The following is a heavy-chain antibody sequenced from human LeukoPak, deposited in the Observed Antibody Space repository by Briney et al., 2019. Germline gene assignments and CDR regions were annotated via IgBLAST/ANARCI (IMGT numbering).Heavy chain of an antibody. CDR3: ARNEYSSSILNYYYYYMDV. Sequence: SVKVSCKASGGTFSNYAFSWVRQAPGQGLKWMGGIIPIFGTINYAQKFQGRVTITADESTSTAYMELSSLRSEDTAVYYCARNEYSSSILNYYYYYMDVWGKGTTVTVSS. J-gene: IGHJ6*03. CDR2: IIPIFGTI. D-gene: IGHD6-6*01. CDR1: GGTFSNYA. V-gene: IGHV1-69*13.